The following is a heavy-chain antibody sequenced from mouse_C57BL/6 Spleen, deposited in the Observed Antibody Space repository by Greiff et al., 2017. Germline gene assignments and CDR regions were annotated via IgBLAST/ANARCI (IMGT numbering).Heavy chain of an antibody. CDR1: GYTFTSYW. CDR2: IDPSDSYT. J-gene: IGHJ2*01. D-gene: IGHD1-1*01. V-gene: IGHV1-50*01. CDR3: ARKLLRYPFDY. Sequence: VQLQQPGAELVKPGASVKLSCKASGYTFTSYWMQWVKQRPGQGLEWIGEIDPSDSYTNYTQKFKGKATLTVDTSSSTAYMQLSSRTSEDSAVYYCARKLLRYPFDYWGQGTTLTVSS.